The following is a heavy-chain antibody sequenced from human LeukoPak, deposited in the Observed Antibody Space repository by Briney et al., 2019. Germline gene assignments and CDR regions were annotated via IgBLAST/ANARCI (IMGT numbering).Heavy chain of an antibody. Sequence: ASVKVSCKASGYTFTSYYMHWVRQAPEQGLEWMGIINPSGGSTSYAQKFQGRVTMTRDTSTSTVYMELSSLRSEDTAVYYCAREGGYYDSSGNSLDYWGQGTLVTVSS. CDR3: AREGGYYDSSGNSLDY. V-gene: IGHV1-46*01. CDR2: INPSGGST. CDR1: GYTFTSYY. J-gene: IGHJ4*02. D-gene: IGHD3-22*01.